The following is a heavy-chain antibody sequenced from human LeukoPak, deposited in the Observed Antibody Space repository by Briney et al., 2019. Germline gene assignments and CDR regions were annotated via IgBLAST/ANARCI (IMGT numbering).Heavy chain of an antibody. V-gene: IGHV4-39*01. CDR1: GGSISSSSYY. Sequence: SETLSLTCTVSGGSISSSSYYWGWIRQPPGKGLEWIGSIYYSGSTYYDPSLKSRVTISVDTSKNQFSLKLSSVTAADTAVYYCARRGYSGYGYYYDSSGSGDYWGQGTLVTVSS. CDR3: ARRGYSGYGYYYDSSGSGDY. CDR2: IYYSGST. J-gene: IGHJ4*02. D-gene: IGHD3-22*01.